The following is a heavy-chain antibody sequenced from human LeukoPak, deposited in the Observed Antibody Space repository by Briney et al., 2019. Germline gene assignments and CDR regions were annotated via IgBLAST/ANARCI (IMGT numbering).Heavy chain of an antibody. Sequence: GGSLRLSCAASGFTFSSYSMNWVRQAPGKGLEWVSSISSSSSYIYYADSVKGRFTISRDNAKNSLYLQMNSLRAEDTAVYYCARGRIAAAGNYYYYYYMDVWGKGTTVTVSS. CDR2: ISSSSSYI. CDR1: GFTFSSYS. D-gene: IGHD6-13*01. V-gene: IGHV3-21*01. J-gene: IGHJ6*03. CDR3: ARGRIAAAGNYYYYYYMDV.